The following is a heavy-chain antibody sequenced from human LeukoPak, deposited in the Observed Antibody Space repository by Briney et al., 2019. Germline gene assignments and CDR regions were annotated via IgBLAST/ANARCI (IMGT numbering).Heavy chain of an antibody. CDR2: ISAYNGNT. D-gene: IGHD1-26*01. CDR1: GYTFTSYG. V-gene: IGHV1-18*01. CDR3: ARTTLRELPDY. Sequence: ASGKVSCKASGYTFTSYGISWVRQAPGQGIERMGWISAYNGNTNYAQKLQGRVTMTTDTSTSTAYMELRSLRSDDTAVYYCARTTLRELPDYWGQGTLVTVS. J-gene: IGHJ4*02.